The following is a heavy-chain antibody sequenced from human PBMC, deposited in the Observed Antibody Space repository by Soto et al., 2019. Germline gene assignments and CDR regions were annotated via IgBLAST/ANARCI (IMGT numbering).Heavy chain of an antibody. V-gene: IGHV1-18*01. CDR3: ARVGGPDGRGDWFDP. J-gene: IGHJ5*02. D-gene: IGHD2-15*01. Sequence: QVQLVQSGAEVKKPGASVKVSCKASGYTFTSYGISWVRQAPGQGLEWMGWISAYNGNTNYAHQRQGRVTMTTDASASTACRELRSRRSDDTAVYYCARVGGPDGRGDWFDPWGQGTLVTVSS. CDR1: GYTFTSYG. CDR2: ISAYNGNT.